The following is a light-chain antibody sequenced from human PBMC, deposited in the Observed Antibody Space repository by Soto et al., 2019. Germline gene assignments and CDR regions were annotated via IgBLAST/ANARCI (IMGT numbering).Light chain of an antibody. CDR3: QHRANWPLT. CDR1: QSVASY. V-gene: IGKV3-11*01. CDR2: DAS. J-gene: IGKJ4*01. Sequence: EVVLTQSPATLSLSPGERATLSCRDSQSVASYLAWYQQRPGQAPRLLVYDASNRAPGIAARFSGSGSGTDFTLTINSLEPEDFAIYYCQHRANWPLTFGGGTRVELK.